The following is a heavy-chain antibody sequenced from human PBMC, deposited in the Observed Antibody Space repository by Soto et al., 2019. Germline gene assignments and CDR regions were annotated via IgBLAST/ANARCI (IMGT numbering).Heavy chain of an antibody. CDR3: ARDLYSSGLGPDWFDP. CDR2: IIPIFGTA. D-gene: IGHD6-19*01. J-gene: IGHJ5*02. V-gene: IGHV1-69*12. CDR1: GGTFSSYA. Sequence: QVQLVQSGAEVKKPGSSVKVSCKASGGTFSSYAISWVRQAPGQGLEWMGGIIPIFGTANYEQKFQGRVTISADESTSTAYMELSSLRSEDTAVYYCARDLYSSGLGPDWFDPWGQGTLVTVSS.